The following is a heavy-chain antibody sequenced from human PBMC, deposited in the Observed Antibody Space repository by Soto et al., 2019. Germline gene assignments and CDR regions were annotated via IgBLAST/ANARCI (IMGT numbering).Heavy chain of an antibody. J-gene: IGHJ4*02. D-gene: IGHD3-9*01. V-gene: IGHV5-51*01. CDR3: ERYRDYDILTGIDY. CDR2: IYPGDSDT. Sequence: PGESLKISWNGSGYIFTNYWIGWVRHMPGKGLEWMGIIYPGDSDTRYSPSFQGQVTISADKSISTAYLQWSSLKASDTAMYYCERYRDYDILTGIDYRAQGTVVPVSS. CDR1: GYIFTNYW.